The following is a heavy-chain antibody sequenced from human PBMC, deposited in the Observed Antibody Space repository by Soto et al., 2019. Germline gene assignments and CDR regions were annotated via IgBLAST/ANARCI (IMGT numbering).Heavy chain of an antibody. Sequence: PGGSLRLSCTASGFTFGDYAMSWSRQAPGKGLEWVGFIRSKAYGGTTEYAASVKGRFTISRDDSKSIAYLQMNSLKTEDTAVYYCTRDRGFYYDSSGYYPHDYWGQGTLVTVSS. D-gene: IGHD3-22*01. CDR1: GFTFGDYA. CDR2: IRSKAYGGTT. J-gene: IGHJ4*02. V-gene: IGHV3-49*03. CDR3: TRDRGFYYDSSGYYPHDY.